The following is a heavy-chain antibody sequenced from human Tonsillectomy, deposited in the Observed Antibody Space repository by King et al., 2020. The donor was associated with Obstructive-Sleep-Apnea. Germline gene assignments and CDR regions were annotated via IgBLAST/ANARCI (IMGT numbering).Heavy chain of an antibody. D-gene: IGHD2-2*01. CDR3: ARDPYCSSTSCHYPFDY. CDR2: MSSNGGST. Sequence: VQLVESGGGLVQPGGSLRLSCAASGFTFSSYAMHWVRQAPGKGLEYFSAMSSNGGSTYYANSVKGRFTISRDNSKNTLYLQMGSLRAEDMAVYYCARDPYCSSTSCHYPFDYWGQGTLVTVSS. J-gene: IGHJ4*02. CDR1: GFTFSSYA. V-gene: IGHV3-64*01.